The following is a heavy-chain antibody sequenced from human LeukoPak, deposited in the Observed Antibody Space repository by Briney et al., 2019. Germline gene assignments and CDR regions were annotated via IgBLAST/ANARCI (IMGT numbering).Heavy chain of an antibody. J-gene: IGHJ6*03. Sequence: ASVKVSCKASGGTFSSYAISWVRQAPGQGLEWMGIINPSGGRASYAQKFQGRVTMTRDTSTSTVYMELSSLRSEDTAVYYCARNAVVVVPSYYYYYMDVWGKGTTVTISS. D-gene: IGHD2-15*01. CDR3: ARNAVVVVPSYYYYYMDV. CDR2: INPSGGRA. CDR1: GGTFSSYA. V-gene: IGHV1-46*01.